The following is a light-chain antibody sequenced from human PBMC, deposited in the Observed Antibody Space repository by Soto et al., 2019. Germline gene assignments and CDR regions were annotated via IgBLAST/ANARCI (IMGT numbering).Light chain of an antibody. Sequence: QSALTQPSSVSGSPGQAITISCTGTSSDVGSYKLVSWYQQHPGKAPKLMIYEGSKRPSGVSNRFSGSKSGNTASLTISGLQAADEADYYCCSYAGSSTLYVFGTGTKLTVL. V-gene: IGLV2-23*03. CDR2: EGS. CDR3: CSYAGSSTLYV. CDR1: SSDVGSYKL. J-gene: IGLJ1*01.